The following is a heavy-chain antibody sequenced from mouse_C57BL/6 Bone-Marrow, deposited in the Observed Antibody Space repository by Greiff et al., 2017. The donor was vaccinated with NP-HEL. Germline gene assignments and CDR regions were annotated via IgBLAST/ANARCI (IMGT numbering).Heavy chain of an antibody. D-gene: IGHD1-1*01. V-gene: IGHV1-5*01. CDR3: TRSPNYYGSSSLFAY. CDR2: IYPGNSDT. Sequence: EVKLQESGTVLARPGASVKMSCKTSGYTFTSYWMHWVKQRPGQGLEWIGAIYPGNSDTSYNQKFKGKAKLTAVTSASTAYMELSSLTNEDSAVYYCTRSPNYYGSSSLFAYWGQGTLVTVSA. CDR1: GYTFTSYW. J-gene: IGHJ3*01.